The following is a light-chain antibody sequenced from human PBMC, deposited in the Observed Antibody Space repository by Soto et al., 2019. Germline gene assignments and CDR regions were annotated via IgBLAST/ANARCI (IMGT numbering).Light chain of an antibody. CDR3: QQFYSTPPT. Sequence: DIVMTQSPDSLAVSLGERATINCKSSQSVLLSSHNRNYLGWYQQKAGQPPKLLIYWASTRESGVPDRFSGSGFGTDFTLTISSLQSAYVSVYACQQFYSTPPTFGQGTKLEIK. CDR2: WAS. V-gene: IGKV4-1*01. J-gene: IGKJ2*01. CDR1: QSVLLSSHNRNY.